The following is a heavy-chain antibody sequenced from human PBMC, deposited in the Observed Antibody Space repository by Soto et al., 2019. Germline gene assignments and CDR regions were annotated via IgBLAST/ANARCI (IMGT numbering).Heavy chain of an antibody. CDR1: GFTFSSYA. D-gene: IGHD1-26*01. Sequence: PVGSLRLSCAASGFTFSSYAMSWVRQAPGKGLEWVSTISGSDGSTYYAGTVKGRFTISRDNSKNTLYLQMNSLRAEDTAVYYCAKEGSSGSYYYFGSWGQGTLVTVSS. CDR3: AKEGSSGSYYYFGS. CDR2: ISGSDGST. J-gene: IGHJ4*02. V-gene: IGHV3-23*01.